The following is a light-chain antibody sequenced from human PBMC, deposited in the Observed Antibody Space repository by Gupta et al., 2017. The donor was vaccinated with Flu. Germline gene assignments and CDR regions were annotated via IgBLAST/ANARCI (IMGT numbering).Light chain of an antibody. V-gene: IGKV3-11*01. CDR2: DAS. J-gene: IGKJ2*01. CDR1: QSLNIY. CDR3: QQRSGFPMYT. Sequence: EIVLTQSPATLSLSPGDRAILSCRASQSLNIYLAWYKQKPGQPPRLLMFDASKRDAGIPDRFSGSGCGKDLTLTISTREQEDFAGYYCQQRSGFPMYTFGQGTKL.